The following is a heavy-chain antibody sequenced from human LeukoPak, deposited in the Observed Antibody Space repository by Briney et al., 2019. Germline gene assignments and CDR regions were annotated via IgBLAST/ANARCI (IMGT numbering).Heavy chain of an antibody. CDR3: AKAGNGFGY. D-gene: IGHD2-8*01. CDR2: IKQDGSEK. CDR1: GFTFSTNW. V-gene: IGHV3-7*01. J-gene: IGHJ4*02. Sequence: GGSLRLSCAASGFTFSTNWMSWVRQAPGKGLEWVANIKQDGSEKNYVDSVKGRFTISRDNAKSSLYLQMNSLRVEDTALYYCAKAGNGFGYWGQGALVTVSS.